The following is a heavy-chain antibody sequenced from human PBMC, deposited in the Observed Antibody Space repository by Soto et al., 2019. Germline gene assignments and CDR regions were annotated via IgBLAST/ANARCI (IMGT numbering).Heavy chain of an antibody. J-gene: IGHJ4*02. CDR2: ISSSSSYI. CDR1: GFTFSSYS. V-gene: IGHV3-21*01. Sequence: AGGSLRLSCAASGFTFSSYSMNWVRQAPGKGLEWVSSISSSSSYIYYADSVKGRFTISRDNAKNSLYLQMNSLRAEDTAVYYCASFLGYCSGGSCYLTPFDYWGQGTLVTVSS. CDR3: ASFLGYCSGGSCYLTPFDY. D-gene: IGHD2-15*01.